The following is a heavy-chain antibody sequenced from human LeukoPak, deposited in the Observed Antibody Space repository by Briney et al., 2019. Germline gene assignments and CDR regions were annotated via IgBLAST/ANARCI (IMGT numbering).Heavy chain of an antibody. D-gene: IGHD3-3*01. CDR3: AKGYYDFWSGYSDLYYYYYMDV. V-gene: IGHV3-33*06. CDR1: GFTFSSYG. CDR2: IWYDGSNK. Sequence: GGSLRLSCAASGFTFSSYGMHWVRQAPGKGLEWVAVIWYDGSNKYYADSVKGRLTISRDNSKNTLYLQMNSLRAEDTAVYYCAKGYYDFWSGYSDLYYYYYMDVWGKGTTVTVSS. J-gene: IGHJ6*03.